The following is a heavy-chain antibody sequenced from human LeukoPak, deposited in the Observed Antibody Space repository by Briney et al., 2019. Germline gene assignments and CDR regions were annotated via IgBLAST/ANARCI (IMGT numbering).Heavy chain of an antibody. CDR3: SNSGSDY. D-gene: IGHD3-10*01. J-gene: IGHJ4*02. CDR1: GFTFSNAW. Sequence: GGSLRLSCAASGFTFSNAWMSWVRQAPGKGLEWVGRIKRKTDGGTTGYSAPVKGRFTISRDDSKNMLYLQMNSLKTEDTAVYYCSNSGSDYWGQGTLVTVSS. V-gene: IGHV3-15*01. CDR2: IKRKTDGGTT.